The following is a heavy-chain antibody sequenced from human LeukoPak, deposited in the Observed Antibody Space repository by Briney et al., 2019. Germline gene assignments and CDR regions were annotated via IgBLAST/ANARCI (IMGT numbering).Heavy chain of an antibody. CDR1: GDSISSYH. D-gene: IGHD3-16*01. J-gene: IGHJ4*02. Sequence: SDTLSLTCTVSGDSISSYHWSWLRQSPGKGLEWIGYISYSGSTNYNPSLKSRVTISVDTSKNQFSLQLSSVTAADTAVYYCARVGRGDHTWGSYYFDHWGQGTLVTVCS. V-gene: IGHV4-59*07. CDR3: ARVGRGDHTWGSYYFDH. CDR2: ISYSGST.